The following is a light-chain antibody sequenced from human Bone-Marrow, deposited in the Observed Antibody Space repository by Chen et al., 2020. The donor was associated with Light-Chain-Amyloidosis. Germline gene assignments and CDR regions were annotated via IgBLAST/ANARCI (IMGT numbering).Light chain of an antibody. J-gene: IGLJ1*01. CDR1: SSDVGGDNY. CDR3: SSYTITNTLV. V-gene: IGLV2-14*01. CDR2: EVT. Sequence: QSALTQPASVSGSPRQSITILCNGSSSDVGGDNYVSWNQQHPDKAPKLMIYEVTNRPSWVPDRFSGSKSDNTASLTISGLQTEDEADYFCSSYTITNTLVFGSGTRVTVL.